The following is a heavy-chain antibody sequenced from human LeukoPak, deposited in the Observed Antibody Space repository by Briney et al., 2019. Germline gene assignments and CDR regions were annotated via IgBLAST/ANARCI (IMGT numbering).Heavy chain of an antibody. CDR1: GGSFSGYY. V-gene: IGHV4-34*01. CDR2: INHSGST. CDR3: ARTSTIFGVVIIHFDY. D-gene: IGHD3-3*01. J-gene: IGHJ4*02. Sequence: SEILSLTCAVYGGSFSGYYWSWIRQPPGKGLELIGEINHSGSTNYNPSLKSRVTISVDTSKNQFSLKLSSVTAADTAVYYCARTSTIFGVVIIHFDYWGQGTLVTVSS.